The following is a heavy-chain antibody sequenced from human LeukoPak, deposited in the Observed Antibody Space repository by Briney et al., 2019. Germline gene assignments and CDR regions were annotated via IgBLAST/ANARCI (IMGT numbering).Heavy chain of an antibody. J-gene: IGHJ5*02. V-gene: IGHV4-34*01. D-gene: IGHD2-2*01. CDR1: GVSFSGYY. CDR2: INHSGST. CDR3: AARVPAAILGGFDP. Sequence: SETLSLTCAVYGVSFSGYYWSWIRQPPGKGLEWIGEINHSGSTNYNPSLKSRVTISVDTSKNQFSLKLSSVTAADTAVYYCAARVPAAILGGFDPWGQGTLVTVSS.